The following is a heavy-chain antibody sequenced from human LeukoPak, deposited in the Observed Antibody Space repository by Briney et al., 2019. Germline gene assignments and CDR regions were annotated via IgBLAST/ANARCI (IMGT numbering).Heavy chain of an antibody. V-gene: IGHV4-39*01. CDR2: IYHSGTT. D-gene: IGHD3-22*01. Sequence: SETLSLTCTVSGGFITTGSHYWGWVRQPPGKGLEWIGSIYHSGTTYYKSSLKSRVTISIDTSKTQFSLELNSVTAADTAVYYCARTYYETSGHYLGYWGQGNQVTVSS. CDR3: ARTYYETSGHYLGY. J-gene: IGHJ4*02. CDR1: GGFITTGSHY.